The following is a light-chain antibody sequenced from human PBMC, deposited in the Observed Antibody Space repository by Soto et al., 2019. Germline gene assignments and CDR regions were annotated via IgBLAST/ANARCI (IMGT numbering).Light chain of an antibody. J-gene: IGKJ3*01. Sequence: EIVMTQSPATLSVSPGERATLSCRASQSISTNLAWYQHKPSQPPRLLISGASTRATGIAARFSGSGSGTEFTLTITSLQSEDFAVYYCQHYNSWPPLFGPGTKVDIK. CDR1: QSISTN. CDR2: GAS. CDR3: QHYNSWPPL. V-gene: IGKV3-15*01.